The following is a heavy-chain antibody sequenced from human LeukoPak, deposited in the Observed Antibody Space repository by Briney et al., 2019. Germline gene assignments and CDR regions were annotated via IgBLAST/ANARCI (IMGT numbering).Heavy chain of an antibody. D-gene: IGHD2-2*02. V-gene: IGHV3-30*02. CDR2: IRYDGSNK. Sequence: PGGSLRLSCAASGFTFSSYGMHWVRQAPGKGLEWVAFIRYDGSNKYYADSVKGRFTISRDNSKDTLYLQMNSLRADDTAVYYCAKVGPYCSSTSCYIEDYWGQGTLVTVSS. J-gene: IGHJ4*02. CDR1: GFTFSSYG. CDR3: AKVGPYCSSTSCYIEDY.